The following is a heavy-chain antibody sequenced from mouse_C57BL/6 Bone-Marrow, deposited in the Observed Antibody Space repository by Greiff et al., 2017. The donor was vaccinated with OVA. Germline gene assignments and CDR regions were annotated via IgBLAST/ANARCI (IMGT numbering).Heavy chain of an antibody. J-gene: IGHJ2*01. CDR3: ARGRTTVVAEDY. Sequence: VQLKESGPELVKPGDSVKISCKASGYSFTGYFMNWVMQSHGKSLEWIGRINPYNGDTFYNQKFKGKATLTVDKSSSTAHMELRSLTSEDSAVYYCARGRTTVVAEDYWGQGTTLTVSS. D-gene: IGHD1-1*01. CDR1: GYSFTGYF. CDR2: INPYNGDT. V-gene: IGHV1-20*01.